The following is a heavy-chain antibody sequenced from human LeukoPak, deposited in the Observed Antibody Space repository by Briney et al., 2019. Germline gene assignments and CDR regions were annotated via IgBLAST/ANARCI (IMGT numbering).Heavy chain of an antibody. CDR3: AKHQPPVPNHFDN. CDR1: GFTFSSYA. Sequence: GGSLRLSCAASGFTFSSYAMSWVRQAPGKGLEWVSAISASGGTTYYADSVKGRFTISRDNPKNTLFLQMNSLRGEDTAVYFCAKHQPPVPNHFDNWGQGTLVTVSS. CDR2: ISASGGTT. D-gene: IGHD6-13*01. V-gene: IGHV3-23*01. J-gene: IGHJ4*02.